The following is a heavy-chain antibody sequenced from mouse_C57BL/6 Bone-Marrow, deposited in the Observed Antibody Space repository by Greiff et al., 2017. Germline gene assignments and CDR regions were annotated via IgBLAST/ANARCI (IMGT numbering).Heavy chain of an antibody. D-gene: IGHD3-1*01. CDR3: AKGGLRRAMDY. CDR2: IYPRSGNT. V-gene: IGHV1-81*01. CDR1: GYTFTSYG. J-gene: IGHJ4*01. Sequence: VQLQQSGAELARPGASVKLSCKASGYTFTSYGISWVKQRTGQGLEWIGEIYPRSGNTYYNEKFKGKATLTAAKSSSTEYMELHILTSEDSAVYFCAKGGLRRAMDYGGRGTSVTVSS.